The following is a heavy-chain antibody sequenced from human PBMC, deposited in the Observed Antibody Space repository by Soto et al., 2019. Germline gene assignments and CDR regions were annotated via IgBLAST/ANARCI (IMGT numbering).Heavy chain of an antibody. J-gene: IGHJ6*02. CDR2: INPNSGGT. CDR3: ARTPSSWFDYYYGMDV. V-gene: IGHV1-2*04. CDR1: GYTFTGYY. Sequence: GASVKVSCKASGYTFTGYYMHWVRQAPGQGLEWMGWINPNSGGTNYAQKFQGWVTMTRDTSISTAYMELSRLRSDDTAVYYCARTPSSWFDYYYGMDVWGQGTTVTVSS. D-gene: IGHD6-13*01.